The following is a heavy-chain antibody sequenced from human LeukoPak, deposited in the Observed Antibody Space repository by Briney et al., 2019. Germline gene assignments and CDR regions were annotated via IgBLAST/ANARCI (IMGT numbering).Heavy chain of an antibody. V-gene: IGHV1-2*06. CDR1: RYTFTCYY. CDR2: SNPNRSGR. J-gene: IGHJ4*02. D-gene: IGHD3-22*01. Sequence: GASLKVSFRTSRYTFTCYYMHWVRHSPGHWLEWMGRSNPNRSGRKYAQKLRGRVTMTSDTSISTPYMELSRLRSDDTAVYYCARDQGRLYYYDSSGCDYWGQGTLVTVSS. CDR3: ARDQGRLYYYDSSGCDY.